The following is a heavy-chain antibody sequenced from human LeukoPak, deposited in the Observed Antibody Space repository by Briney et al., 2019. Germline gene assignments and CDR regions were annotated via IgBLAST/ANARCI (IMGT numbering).Heavy chain of an antibody. Sequence: GRSLSLSCTASGFTFSSYGMHWVRQAPGKGLEWVAVISYDGSNKYYADSVKGRFTISRDNSKNTLYLQMNSLRAEDTAVYYCAKGWRMATIMTYFDYWGQGTLVTVSS. CDR2: ISYDGSNK. D-gene: IGHD5-24*01. CDR1: GFTFSSYG. V-gene: IGHV3-30*18. CDR3: AKGWRMATIMTYFDY. J-gene: IGHJ4*02.